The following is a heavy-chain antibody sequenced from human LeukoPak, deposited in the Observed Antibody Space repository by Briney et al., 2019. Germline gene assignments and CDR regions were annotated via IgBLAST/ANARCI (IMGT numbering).Heavy chain of an antibody. V-gene: IGHV3-53*01. CDR1: GFTVSSNY. CDR3: ARGGIYYDFWSGYYTPDY. D-gene: IGHD3-3*01. Sequence: GGSLRLSCAASGFTVSSNYMSWVRQAPRKGLEWVSVIYSGGSTYYADSVKGRFTISRDNSKNTLYLQMNSLRAEDTAVYYCARGGIYYDFWSGYYTPDYWGQGTLVTVSS. J-gene: IGHJ4*02. CDR2: IYSGGST.